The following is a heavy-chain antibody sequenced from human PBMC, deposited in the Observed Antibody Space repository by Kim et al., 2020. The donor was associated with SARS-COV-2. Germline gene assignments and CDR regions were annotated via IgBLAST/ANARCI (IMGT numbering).Heavy chain of an antibody. Sequence: GGSLRLSCAASGFTFSSYGMHWVRQAPGKGLEWVAVISYDGSNKYYADSVKGRFIISRDNSKNTLYLQMNSLRAEDTAVYYCAKDHCSSTSCRGYYYGMDVWGQGTTVTVSS. D-gene: IGHD2-2*01. J-gene: IGHJ6*02. CDR2: ISYDGSNK. CDR3: AKDHCSSTSCRGYYYGMDV. CDR1: GFTFSSYG. V-gene: IGHV3-30*18.